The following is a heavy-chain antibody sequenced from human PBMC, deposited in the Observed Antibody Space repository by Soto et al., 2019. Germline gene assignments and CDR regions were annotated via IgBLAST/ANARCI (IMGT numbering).Heavy chain of an antibody. CDR3: ARNINPYSGSYYYYYGMDV. J-gene: IGHJ6*02. CDR1: GYSFTSYW. V-gene: IGHV5-51*01. Sequence: GESLKISCKGSGYSFTSYWTGWVRQMPGKGLEWMGIIYPGDSDTRYSPSFQGQVTISADKSISTAYLQWSSLKASDTAMYYCARNINPYSGSYYYYYGMDVWGQGTTVTVSS. D-gene: IGHD1-26*01. CDR2: IYPGDSDT.